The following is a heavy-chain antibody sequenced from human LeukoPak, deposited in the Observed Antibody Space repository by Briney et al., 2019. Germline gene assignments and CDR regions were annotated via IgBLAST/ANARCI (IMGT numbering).Heavy chain of an antibody. CDR3: AKDRNYDILTGYNWYDP. J-gene: IGHJ5*02. CDR1: GFTFSSYG. CDR2: ISYDGSNK. V-gene: IGHV3-30*18. Sequence: PGRSLRLSCAASGFTFSSYGMHWVRQAPGKGLEWVAVISYDGSNKYYADSVKGRFTISRDNSKNTLYLQMYSLRAEDTATYYCAKDRNYDILTGYNWYDPWGQGTLVTVSS. D-gene: IGHD3-9*01.